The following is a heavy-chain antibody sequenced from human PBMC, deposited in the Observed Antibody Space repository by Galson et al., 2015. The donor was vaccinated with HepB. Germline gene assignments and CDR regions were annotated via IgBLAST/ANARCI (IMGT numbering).Heavy chain of an antibody. D-gene: IGHD6-13*01. CDR1: GYTFTSYA. J-gene: IGHJ6*02. CDR3: ARGGGLGFKAAGYYYYGMDV. Sequence: SVKVSCKASGYTFTSYAMHWVRQAPGQRLEWVGWINAGNGNTKYSQKFQGRVTITRDTSASTAYMELSSLRSEDTAVYYCARGGGLGFKAAGYYYYGMDVWGQGTTVTVSS. V-gene: IGHV1-3*01. CDR2: INAGNGNT.